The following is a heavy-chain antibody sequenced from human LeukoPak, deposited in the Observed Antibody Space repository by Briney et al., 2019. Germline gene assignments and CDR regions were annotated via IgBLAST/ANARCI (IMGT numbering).Heavy chain of an antibody. J-gene: IGHJ4*02. Sequence: GGSLRLSCAASGFTFSSYSMNWVRQAPGKGLEWVSSISSSSSYIYYADSVKGRFTISRGNARNSPYLQMNSLRAEDTAVYYCARDEAAPGRADYWGQGTLVTVSS. V-gene: IGHV3-21*01. CDR2: ISSSSSYI. CDR3: ARDEAAPGRADY. D-gene: IGHD6-6*01. CDR1: GFTFSSYS.